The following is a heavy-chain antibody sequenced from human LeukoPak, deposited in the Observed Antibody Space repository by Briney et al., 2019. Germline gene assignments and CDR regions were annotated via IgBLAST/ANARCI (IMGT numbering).Heavy chain of an antibody. CDR1: GFTFSSYW. J-gene: IGHJ4*02. D-gene: IGHD3-22*01. V-gene: IGHV3-7*01. CDR3: ARPRDMIVVDPFDC. Sequence: GGSLRLSCAASGFTFSSYWMTWVRQAPGKGLEWVANIKQDGSEKYYVDSVKGRFTISRDNAKNSLYLQMNSLRAEDTAVYYCARPRDMIVVDPFDCWGQGTLVTVSP. CDR2: IKQDGSEK.